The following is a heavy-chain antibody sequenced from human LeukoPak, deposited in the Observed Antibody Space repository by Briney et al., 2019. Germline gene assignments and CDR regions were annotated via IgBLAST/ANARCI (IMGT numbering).Heavy chain of an antibody. CDR3: AKDSPRYYYGSGPFLFDY. Sequence: PGGSLRLSCAASGFTFSSHWMHWVRQAPGKGLVWVSRINGDGSNTTYADSVKGRFTISRDNSKNTLYLQMNSLRAEDTAVYYCAKDSPRYYYGSGPFLFDYWGQGTLVTVSS. J-gene: IGHJ4*02. V-gene: IGHV3-74*03. D-gene: IGHD3-10*01. CDR1: GFTFSSHW. CDR2: INGDGSNT.